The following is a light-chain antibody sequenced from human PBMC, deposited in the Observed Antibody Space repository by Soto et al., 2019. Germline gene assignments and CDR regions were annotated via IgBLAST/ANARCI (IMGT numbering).Light chain of an antibody. Sequence: DIQMTQSPSTLSASVGDRVTITCRASQSISYWLAWYQQKPGKAPNLLIYKASTLESGVPSRFSGSGSGTEFTLTISSLQPDDFATYYCQQYNIYWTFGQRTKVEIK. V-gene: IGKV1-5*03. CDR2: KAS. J-gene: IGKJ1*01. CDR3: QQYNIYWT. CDR1: QSISYW.